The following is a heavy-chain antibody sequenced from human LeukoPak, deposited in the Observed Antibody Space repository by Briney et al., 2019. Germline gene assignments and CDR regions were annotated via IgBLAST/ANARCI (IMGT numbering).Heavy chain of an antibody. CDR2: INTKGET. CDR3: ATSNDAKIAPFDH. Sequence: PSETLSLTCTVSGVSMSAYQWSWVRQSPEKGLEWIGCINTKGETSYNPSLKSRVTTTVDTSKSQFSLRLTSVTAADTAVYYCATSNDAKIAPFDHWGQGAPVTVSS. J-gene: IGHJ4*02. D-gene: IGHD2-21*01. V-gene: IGHV4-4*09. CDR1: GVSMSAYQ.